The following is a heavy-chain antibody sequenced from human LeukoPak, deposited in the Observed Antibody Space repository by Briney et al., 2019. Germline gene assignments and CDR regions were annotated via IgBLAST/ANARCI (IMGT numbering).Heavy chain of an antibody. Sequence: PGGSLRLSCAASGFTFSSYAMSWVRQAPGKGLERVSAISDSGGSTYYADSVTGRFTISRDNSKNTLYLQMNSLRAEDTAVYYCAKDLHSSNWYSYFQQWGQGTLVTVSS. CDR3: AKDLHSSNWYSYFQQ. CDR2: ISDSGGST. D-gene: IGHD6-13*01. CDR1: GFTFSSYA. J-gene: IGHJ1*01. V-gene: IGHV3-23*01.